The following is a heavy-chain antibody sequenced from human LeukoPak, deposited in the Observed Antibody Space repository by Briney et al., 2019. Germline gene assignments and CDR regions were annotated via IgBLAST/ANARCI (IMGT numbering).Heavy chain of an antibody. CDR2: INHSGST. CDR3: VLSPGWYFDY. V-gene: IGHV4-34*01. Sequence: SETLSLTCAVYGGSFSGYYWSWIRQPPGKGLEWIGEINHSGSTNYNPSLKSRVTISVDTSKNQFSLKLSSVTAADTAVYYRVLSPGWYFDYWGQGTLVTVSS. CDR1: GGSFSGYY. J-gene: IGHJ4*02. D-gene: IGHD2-15*01.